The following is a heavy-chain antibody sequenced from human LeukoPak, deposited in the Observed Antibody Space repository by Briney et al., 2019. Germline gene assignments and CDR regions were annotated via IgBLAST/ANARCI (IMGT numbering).Heavy chain of an antibody. CDR1: GFTFSSYG. Sequence: GGSLRLSCAASGFTFSSYGMHWVRQAPGKGLEWVAVIWYDGSNKYYADSVKGRFTISRDNSKNTLYLQMNSLRAEDTAVYYCARGGGYSYGYGDDAFDIWGQGTMVTVSS. D-gene: IGHD5-18*01. V-gene: IGHV3-33*01. CDR2: IWYDGSNK. J-gene: IGHJ3*02. CDR3: ARGGGYSYGYGDDAFDI.